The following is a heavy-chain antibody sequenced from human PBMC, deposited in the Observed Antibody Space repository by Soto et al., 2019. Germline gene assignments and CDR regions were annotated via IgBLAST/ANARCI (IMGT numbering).Heavy chain of an antibody. V-gene: IGHV1-46*01. D-gene: IGHD2-8*01. CDR1: GYKFTTYF. J-gene: IGHJ1*01. CDR2: IHPSGDT. CDR3: VRGYCTTTPCSGDFQH. Sequence: SVKVSCKASGYKFTTYFIHWVRQAPGQGLEWMGMIHPSGDTGYGQKFRGRVTMTIDTSTTTAYMELRNLTSEDTAIYFSVRGYCTTTPCSGDFQHWGQGTLVTVS.